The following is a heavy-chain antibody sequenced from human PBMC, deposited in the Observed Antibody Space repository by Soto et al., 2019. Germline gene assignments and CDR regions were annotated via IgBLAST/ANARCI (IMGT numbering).Heavy chain of an antibody. J-gene: IGHJ4*02. CDR3: ARRENYRDTSGYYGFFDY. CDR1: GGSINGGSYY. V-gene: IGHV4-31*03. Sequence: QVQLQESGPGLVTPLQTLSLTCTVSGGSINGGSYYWSWIRQHPGKGLEWIGYISDSGSTYYNPSLWTRATISVDTSKNQFSLKLNSVTAAVTAVYYCARRENYRDTSGYYGFFDYWGQGTLVTVSS. D-gene: IGHD3-22*01. CDR2: ISDSGST.